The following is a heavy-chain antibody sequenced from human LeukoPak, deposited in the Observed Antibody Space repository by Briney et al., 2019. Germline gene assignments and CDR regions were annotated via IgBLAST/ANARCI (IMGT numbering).Heavy chain of an antibody. D-gene: IGHD4/OR15-4a*01. Sequence: SETLSLACTVSGGSISSYYWSWIRQPPGKGLEWIGYIYYSGSTNYNPSLKSRVTISVDTSKNQFSLKLSSVTAADTAVYYCARVGANSYGLDVWGKGTTVTVSS. CDR1: GGSISSYY. CDR3: ARVGANSYGLDV. V-gene: IGHV4-59*01. CDR2: IYYSGST. J-gene: IGHJ6*04.